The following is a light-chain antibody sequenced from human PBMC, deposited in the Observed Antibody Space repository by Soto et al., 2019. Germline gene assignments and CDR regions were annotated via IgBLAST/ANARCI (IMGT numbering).Light chain of an antibody. V-gene: IGLV2-23*02. J-gene: IGLJ1*01. CDR2: EVF. CDR1: SSDVGSYNL. Sequence: QSALTQPAFVSGSPGQSITISCTGPSSDVGSYNLVSWYQQYPGKAPKLIIFEVFKRPSGVSHRFSGSKSGNTASLTISGLQAEDEANYYCCSYAGRATYVFGGGTKVTVL. CDR3: CSYAGRATYV.